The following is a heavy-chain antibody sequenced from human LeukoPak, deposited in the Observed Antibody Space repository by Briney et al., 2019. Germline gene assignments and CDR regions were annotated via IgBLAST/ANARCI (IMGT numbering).Heavy chain of an antibody. V-gene: IGHV1-69*13. CDR2: IIPIFGTA. CDR3: AREGAGHYDILTGYYYFDY. Sequence: GASVKVFCKASGGTFSSYAISWVRQAPGQGLEWMGGIIPIFGTANYAQKFQGRVTITADESTSTAYMELSSLRSEDTAVYYCAREGAGHYDILTGYYYFDYWGQGTLVTVSS. J-gene: IGHJ4*02. D-gene: IGHD3-9*01. CDR1: GGTFSSYA.